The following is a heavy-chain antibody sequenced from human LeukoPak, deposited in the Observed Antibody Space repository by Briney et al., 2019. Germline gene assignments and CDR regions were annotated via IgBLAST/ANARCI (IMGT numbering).Heavy chain of an antibody. CDR1: GFTFSGFA. Sequence: GGTLRLSCAASGFTFSGFAMSWIRQAPGKGLEWVSSISRSGESTFYADSVRGRFTISRDNSKNTVSLQMESLRAEDTALYYCAKDYAVGSIDYWGQGTLVTVSS. D-gene: IGHD3-16*01. CDR3: AKDYAVGSIDY. V-gene: IGHV3-23*01. J-gene: IGHJ4*02. CDR2: ISRSGEST.